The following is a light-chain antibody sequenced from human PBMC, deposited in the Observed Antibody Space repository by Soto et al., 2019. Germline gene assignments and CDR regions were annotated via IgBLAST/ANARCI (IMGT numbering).Light chain of an antibody. Sequence: QSVLTQPASVSGSPGQSITISCTGSSSDIGAFNYVAWCQQHPGKAPKLIIHGVTNRPSGVSSRFSGSKSDYTASLTISGLQAEDEADYYCSSYTTAFFYVFGTGTKVTVL. J-gene: IGLJ1*01. CDR3: SSYTTAFFYV. CDR1: SSDIGAFNY. CDR2: GVT. V-gene: IGLV2-14*01.